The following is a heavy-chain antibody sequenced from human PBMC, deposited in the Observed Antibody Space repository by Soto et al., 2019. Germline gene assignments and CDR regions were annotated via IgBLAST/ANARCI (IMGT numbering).Heavy chain of an antibody. Sequence: PSETLSLTCAVSGGSISRSNWLSWGRQPPGKGLERIGEIYHSGSTNYHPSLKSRVTISVDKSKNQFSLKLTSLTAADTAVYYCARSITFDWLFFDNWGQGTLVTVSS. V-gene: IGHV4-4*02. J-gene: IGHJ4*02. CDR2: IYHSGST. D-gene: IGHD3-9*01. CDR1: GGSISRSNW. CDR3: ARSITFDWLFFDN.